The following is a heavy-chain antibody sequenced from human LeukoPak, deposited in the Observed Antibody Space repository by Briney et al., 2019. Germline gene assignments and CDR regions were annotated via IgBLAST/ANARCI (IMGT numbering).Heavy chain of an antibody. D-gene: IGHD2-2*01. CDR1: GFTFSSYW. CDR2: IKQDGSEK. V-gene: IGHV3-7*01. J-gene: IGHJ6*02. CDR3: ARGENCSSTSCPDYYYYGMDV. Sequence: GGCLRLSCAASGFTFSSYWMSWVRQAPGKGLEWVANIKQDGSEKYYVDSVKGRFTISRDNAKNSLYLQMNSLRAEDTAVYYCARGENCSSTSCPDYYYYGMDVWGQGTTVTVSS.